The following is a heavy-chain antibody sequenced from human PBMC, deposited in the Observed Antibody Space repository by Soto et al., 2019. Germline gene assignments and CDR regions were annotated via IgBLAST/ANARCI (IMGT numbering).Heavy chain of an antibody. Sequence: PSETLSLTCAVYGGSLSGYYWSWIRQPPGKGLEWIGEINRSGSTNYIPSLKSRVIISVDTSKNQFSLKLSSVTAADTAVYYCARRYGSCFDYWGQGTLVTVSS. CDR2: INRSGST. D-gene: IGHD5-18*01. J-gene: IGHJ4*02. CDR3: ARRYGSCFDY. V-gene: IGHV4-34*01. CDR1: GGSLSGYY.